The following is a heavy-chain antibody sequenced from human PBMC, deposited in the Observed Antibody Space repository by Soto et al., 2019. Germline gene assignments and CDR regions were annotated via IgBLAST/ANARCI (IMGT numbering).Heavy chain of an antibody. CDR2: IYHSGST. V-gene: IGHV4-4*02. J-gene: IGHJ4*02. D-gene: IGHD6-13*01. Sequence: KPSETLSLTCAVSGGSISSSNWWSWVRQPPGKGLEWIGEIYHSGSTNYNPSLKSRVTISVDKSKNQFSLKLSSVTAADTAVYYCARGGSAAAADYYFDYWGQGTLVTVSS. CDR3: ARGGSAAAADYYFDY. CDR1: GGSISSSNW.